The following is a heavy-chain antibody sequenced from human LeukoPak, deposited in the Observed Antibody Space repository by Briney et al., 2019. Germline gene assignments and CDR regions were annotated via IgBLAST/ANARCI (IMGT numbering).Heavy chain of an antibody. CDR1: GYTFTGYY. D-gene: IGHD6-13*01. CDR3: ARDQGSLTRSWYTGY. CDR2: INPYSGDT. Sequence: GASVKVSCKASGYTFTGYYIHWARQAPGQGLEWMGRINPYSGDTNFAQKFQGRVTMTRDTSITTAYMDLSGLTPDDTAVYFCARDQGSLTRSWYTGYWGQGTQVTVSS. V-gene: IGHV1-2*06. J-gene: IGHJ4*02.